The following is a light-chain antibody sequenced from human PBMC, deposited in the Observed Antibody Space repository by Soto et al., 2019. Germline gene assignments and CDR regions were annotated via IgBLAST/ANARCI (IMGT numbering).Light chain of an antibody. CDR3: PQRSNWPPLT. CDR1: QSVSSY. J-gene: IGKJ4*01. Sequence: EIVLTQSPAPLSLSPGEIATLSCRASQSVSSYLAWYQQKPGQAPRLLIYDASNRATGIPARFSGSGSGRDSTLTISSLEPEDFAVYYCPQRSNWPPLTFGGGTKVEIK. V-gene: IGKV3-11*02. CDR2: DAS.